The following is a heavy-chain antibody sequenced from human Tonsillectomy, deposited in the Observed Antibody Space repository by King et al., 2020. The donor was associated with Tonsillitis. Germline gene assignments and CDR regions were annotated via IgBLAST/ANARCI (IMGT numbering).Heavy chain of an antibody. CDR2: ISSSSSSI. J-gene: IGHJ4*02. D-gene: IGHD2-15*01. Sequence: VQLVESGGGLVLPGGSLRLSCAASGFTFSSYSINLVLQAPGKGLEWVSYISSSSSSIYYADSVGGRFTISRDNAKNSLYLQMNSLRAEDTAVYYCARDRDFLVFDYWGQGTLVTVSS. V-gene: IGHV3-48*01. CDR1: GFTFSSYS. CDR3: ARDRDFLVFDY.